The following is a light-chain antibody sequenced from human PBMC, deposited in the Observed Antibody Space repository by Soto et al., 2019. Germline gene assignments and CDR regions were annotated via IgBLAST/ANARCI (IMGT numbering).Light chain of an antibody. J-gene: IGKJ1*01. V-gene: IGKV4-1*01. CDR1: ERVLYSSNNKTY. Sequence: IVMTHSQDSLSVCLGERATISCKSMERVLYSSNNKTYLAWYQQKPGQPPKLLIYWASTREPGVPERLSGSGYGTDLTISISSMQDEDVEVYYCQQYDSSPWTFGQGTKVDIK. CDR3: QQYDSSPWT. CDR2: WAS.